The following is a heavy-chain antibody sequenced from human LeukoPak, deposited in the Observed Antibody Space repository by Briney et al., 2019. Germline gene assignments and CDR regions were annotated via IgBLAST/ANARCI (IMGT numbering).Heavy chain of an antibody. CDR3: ARDLEAINIVPAAAGDY. CDR2: IIPILGIA. V-gene: IGHV1-69*04. J-gene: IGHJ4*02. CDR1: GGTFSSYT. D-gene: IGHD2-2*01. Sequence: SVRVSCKASGGTFSSYTISWVRQAPGQGLEWMGRIIPILGIANYTQKFHGRVTITADKSTSTAYMELSSLRSEDTAVYYCARDLEAINIVPAAAGDYWGQGTLVTVSS.